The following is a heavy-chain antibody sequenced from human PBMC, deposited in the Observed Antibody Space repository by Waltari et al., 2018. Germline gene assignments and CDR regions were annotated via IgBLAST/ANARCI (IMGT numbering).Heavy chain of an antibody. Sequence: QVQLVQSGAEVKKPGASVKVSCKASGYTFTSSDINWVRQATGHGLEWMGWMNPNSGNTGYEQKFQGRVTMTRNTSISTAYMELSSLRSEDTAVYYCARGDQYYDFWGGYLFSQDPYYFDYWGQGTLVTVSS. D-gene: IGHD3-3*01. CDR1: GYTFTSSD. J-gene: IGHJ4*02. CDR3: ARGDQYYDFWGGYLFSQDPYYFDY. V-gene: IGHV1-8*01. CDR2: MNPNSGNT.